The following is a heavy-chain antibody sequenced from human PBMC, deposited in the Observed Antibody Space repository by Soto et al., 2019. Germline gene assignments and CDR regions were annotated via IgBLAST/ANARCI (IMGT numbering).Heavy chain of an antibody. CDR3: AKDLISITIFGVVDY. J-gene: IGHJ4*02. Sequence: GGSLRLSCAASGFTFSSYAMSWVRQAPGKGLEWVSAISGSGGSTYYADSVKGRFTISRDNSKNTLYLQMNSLRAEDTAVYYCAKDLISITIFGVVDYWGQGTLVTVSS. V-gene: IGHV3-23*01. D-gene: IGHD3-3*01. CDR1: GFTFSSYA. CDR2: ISGSGGST.